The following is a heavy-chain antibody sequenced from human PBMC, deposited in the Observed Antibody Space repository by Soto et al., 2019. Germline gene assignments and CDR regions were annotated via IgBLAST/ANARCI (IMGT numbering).Heavy chain of an antibody. CDR2: IYPGDSDT. V-gene: IGHV5-51*01. CDR3: AILTKATVTTHFYS. J-gene: IGHJ5*01. CDR1: GYSFTSYW. D-gene: IGHD4-17*01. Sequence: GESLKISCKGSGYSFTSYWIGWVRQMPGKGLEWMGIIYPGDSDTRYSPSFQGQVTISADKSISTAYLQWSSLKASDTAMYYCAILTKATVTTHFYSRSQGTLVTVSS.